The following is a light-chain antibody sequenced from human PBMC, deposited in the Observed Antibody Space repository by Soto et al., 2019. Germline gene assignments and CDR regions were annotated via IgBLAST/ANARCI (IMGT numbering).Light chain of an antibody. CDR2: KAS. Sequence: DIQVTQSPSTLSGSVGDRVTITCRASQTISSWLAWYQQKPGKAPKLLIYKASTLKSGVPSRFSGSGSGTEGTLTISSLQPDDFETYDCQHYNSYSEAFGQGTKVDIK. J-gene: IGKJ1*01. V-gene: IGKV1-5*03. CDR1: QTISSW. CDR3: QHYNSYSEA.